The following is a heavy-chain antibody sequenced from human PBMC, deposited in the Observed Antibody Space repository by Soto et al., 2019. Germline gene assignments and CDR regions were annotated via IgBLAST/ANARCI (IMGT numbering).Heavy chain of an antibody. CDR2: IYPGDSDT. CDR1: GYSFTSYW. J-gene: IGHJ4*02. V-gene: IGHV5-51*01. CDR3: ARGGFYYDSRGAPGY. Sequence: PGESLKISCKGSGYSFTSYWIVWVRQMPGKGLEWMGIIYPGDSDTRYSPSFQGQVTISADKSISTAYLQWSSLKASDTAMYYCARGGFYYDSRGAPGYWGQGTLVTVSS. D-gene: IGHD3-22*01.